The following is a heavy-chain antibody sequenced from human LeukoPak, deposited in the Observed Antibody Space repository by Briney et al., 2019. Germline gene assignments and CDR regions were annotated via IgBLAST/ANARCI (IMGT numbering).Heavy chain of an antibody. V-gene: IGHV1-69*04. D-gene: IGHD2-2*02. CDR2: IIPILGIA. Sequence: SVKVSCKASGGTFSSYTISWVRQAPGQGLEWMGRIIPILGIANYAQKFQGRVTITADKSTSTAYMELSSLRSEDTAVYYCARDRSMGYCSSTSCYTVGFDPWGQGTLVTVSS. CDR1: GGTFSSYT. J-gene: IGHJ5*02. CDR3: ARDRSMGYCSSTSCYTVGFDP.